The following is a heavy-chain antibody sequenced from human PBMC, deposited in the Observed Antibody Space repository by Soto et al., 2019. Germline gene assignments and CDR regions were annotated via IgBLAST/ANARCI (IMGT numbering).Heavy chain of an antibody. V-gene: IGHV6-1*01. D-gene: IGHD2-2*02. CDR1: GDSVSSNSAA. Sequence: PSQTLSLTCAISGDSVSSNSAACNWIRQSPSRGLEWLGRTYYRSKWYNDYAVSVKSRITINPDTSKNQFSLQLNSVTPEDTAVYYCARTPGDIVVVPAAISAFDIWGQGTMVTVSS. CDR2: TYYRSKWYN. CDR3: ARTPGDIVVVPAAISAFDI. J-gene: IGHJ3*02.